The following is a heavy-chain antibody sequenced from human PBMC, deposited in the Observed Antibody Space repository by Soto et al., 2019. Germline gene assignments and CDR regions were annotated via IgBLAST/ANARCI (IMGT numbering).Heavy chain of an antibody. D-gene: IGHD6-19*01. CDR1: GDSYSISTYS. CDR2: IYQSGVT. V-gene: IGHV4-30-2*01. Sequence: SETLSLTCNMSGDSYSISTYSWSWIRQPPGKALQWIGFIYQSGVTSYNPSLASRVSISLDRSNNQCSLKLKSVTAADTAVYFCAGMPYTSGLRFDPWGPGTLVT. CDR3: AGMPYTSGLRFDP. J-gene: IGHJ5*02.